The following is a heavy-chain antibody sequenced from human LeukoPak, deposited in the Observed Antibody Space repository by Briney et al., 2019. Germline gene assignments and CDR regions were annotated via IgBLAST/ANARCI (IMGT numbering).Heavy chain of an antibody. D-gene: IGHD5/OR15-5a*01. J-gene: IGHJ4*02. CDR2: ISTTSDYI. V-gene: IGHV3-21*01. Sequence: GGSLSLSCAASGFPFISYSMNWVRQAPGKGLEWVSSISTTSDYIYYADSLEGRLTISRDNAKNSLYLQMNSLRAEDTAVYYCARGGVYSQGFDYWGQGTLVTVSS. CDR3: ARGGVYSQGFDY. CDR1: GFPFISYS.